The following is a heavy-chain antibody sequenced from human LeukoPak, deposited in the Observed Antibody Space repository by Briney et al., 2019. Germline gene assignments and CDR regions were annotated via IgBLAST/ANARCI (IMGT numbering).Heavy chain of an antibody. Sequence: GGSLRLSCSASGFIFSNYWMTWVRQATAKGLEWVANIKQDGSEKYYVDPVKGRCTISRDNAKKSLYLQMNSLRAEDTAVYYCARDMIILQSWGQGTLVTVSS. CDR1: GFIFSNYW. CDR2: IKQDGSEK. CDR3: ARDMIILQS. J-gene: IGHJ5*02. V-gene: IGHV3-7*04. D-gene: IGHD3-16*01.